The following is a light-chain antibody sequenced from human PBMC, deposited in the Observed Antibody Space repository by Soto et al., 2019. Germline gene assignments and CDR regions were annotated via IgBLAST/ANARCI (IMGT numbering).Light chain of an antibody. CDR1: QSVSSN. CDR2: GAS. Sequence: EIVMTQSPATLSVSPGERATLSCRASQSVSSNLAWYQQKPGQAPRLLIYGASTRATGIPARFSGSGSGTEFTLTISSLQSEDFAVYDCQQYNNWPPLITFGQGTRVEIK. V-gene: IGKV3-15*01. CDR3: QQYNNWPPLIT. J-gene: IGKJ5*01.